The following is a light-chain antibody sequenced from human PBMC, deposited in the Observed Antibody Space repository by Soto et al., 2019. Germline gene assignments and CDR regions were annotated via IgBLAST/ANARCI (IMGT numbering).Light chain of an antibody. J-gene: IGKJ1*01. V-gene: IGKV3-20*01. Sequence: IVLTQSPGTLSLSPGERATLSCRASQRVISSYLAWFQQRPGRAPRLLIYGASKRATDIPDRFTGSGSGTDFALTISRLEPEDFAVYSCQQYVNYPWTFGQGTKVEIK. CDR1: QRVISSY. CDR2: GAS. CDR3: QQYVNYPWT.